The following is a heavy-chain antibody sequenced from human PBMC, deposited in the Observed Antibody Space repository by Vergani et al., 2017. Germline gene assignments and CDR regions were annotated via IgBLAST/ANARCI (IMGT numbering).Heavy chain of an antibody. CDR3: ARDSTETGSGYYPRLFYY. J-gene: IGHJ4*02. Sequence: QVQLVQSGAEVKKPGASVKVSCKASGYTFTGYYMHWVRQAPGQGLEWMGWVNPNSGGTNYAQKFQGRVTMTRDTSISTAYMGLSRLRSDGSAGYYCARDSTETGSGYYPRLFYYWGQGTLVTGSS. V-gene: IGHV1-2*02. CDR2: VNPNSGGT. D-gene: IGHD3-3*01. CDR1: GYTFTGYY.